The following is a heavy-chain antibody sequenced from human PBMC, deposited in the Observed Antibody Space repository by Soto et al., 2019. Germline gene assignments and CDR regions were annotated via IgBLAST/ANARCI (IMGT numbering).Heavy chain of an antibody. Sequence: QVQLQESGPGLVKPSGTLSSTGGVSGGPTGGGNGWGGVRKPPGRGRKGIGEIFHSGSTNYNPSLKSRVTISVDKSKNQFSLKLSSVTAADTAVYYCARNYCSSTSCSSYYFDYWGQGTLVTVSS. V-gene: IGHV4-4*02. J-gene: IGHJ4*02. CDR1: GGPTGGGNG. D-gene: IGHD2-2*01. CDR3: ARNYCSSTSCSSYYFDY. CDR2: IFHSGST.